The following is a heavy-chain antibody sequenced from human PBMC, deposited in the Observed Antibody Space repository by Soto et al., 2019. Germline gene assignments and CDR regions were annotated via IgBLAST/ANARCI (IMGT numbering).Heavy chain of an antibody. V-gene: IGHV1-69*13. CDR3: ARENGVAVATFLYYFDY. Sequence: ASVKVSCKAPGGTFKNNGISWVRQAPGQGLEWMGGIIPVFGTTNYAQKFQGRLTITADVFTSTVYMELSRLRYEEQAVYYCARENGVAVATFLYYFDYWGPGTLVTVSS. J-gene: IGHJ4*02. CDR1: GGTFKNNG. D-gene: IGHD6-19*01. CDR2: IIPVFGTT.